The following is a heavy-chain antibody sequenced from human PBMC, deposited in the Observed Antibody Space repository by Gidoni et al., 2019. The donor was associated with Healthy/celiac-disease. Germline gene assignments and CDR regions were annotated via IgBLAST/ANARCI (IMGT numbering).Heavy chain of an antibody. CDR1: GGSFRGYY. CDR3: ARGKLERRRPGWYFDL. Sequence: QVPLQQWGAGLLKPSETLSLTCAVYGGSFRGYYWSWIRQPPGTGLEWIGEINHSGSTNYNPSLKSRVTISVDTSKNQFSLKLSSVTAADTAVYYCARGKLERRRPGWYFDLWGRGTLVTVSS. J-gene: IGHJ2*01. V-gene: IGHV4-34*01. D-gene: IGHD1-1*01. CDR2: INHSGST.